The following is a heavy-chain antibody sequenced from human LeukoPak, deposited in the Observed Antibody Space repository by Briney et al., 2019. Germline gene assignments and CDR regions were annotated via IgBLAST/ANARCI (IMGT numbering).Heavy chain of an antibody. D-gene: IGHD6-13*01. J-gene: IGHJ6*03. CDR2: INPNSGGT. V-gene: IGHV1-2*02. Sequence: ASVKVSCKASGYTFTGYYMHWVRQAPGQGLERMGWINPNSGGTNYAQKFQGRVTMTRDTSISTAYMELSRLRSDDTAVYYCASTTPIAAAAYYYYYYMDVWGKGTTVTVSS. CDR1: GYTFTGYY. CDR3: ASTTPIAAAAYYYYYYMDV.